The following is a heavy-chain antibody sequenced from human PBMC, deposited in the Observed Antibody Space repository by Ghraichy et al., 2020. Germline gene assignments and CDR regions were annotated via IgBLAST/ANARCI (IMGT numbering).Heavy chain of an antibody. CDR1: GFTFRTYA. CDR2: ITDNGGTT. Sequence: GGSLRLSCAASGFTFRTYAMSWVRQAPGKGLEWVSAITDNGGTTYDAESVKGRFTISRDNSKNTLFLQMYSLRGEDTAVYYCAKFARDWPNEYLQHWGQGALVTVSS. D-gene: IGHD3/OR15-3a*01. CDR3: AKFARDWPNEYLQH. J-gene: IGHJ1*01. V-gene: IGHV3-23*01.